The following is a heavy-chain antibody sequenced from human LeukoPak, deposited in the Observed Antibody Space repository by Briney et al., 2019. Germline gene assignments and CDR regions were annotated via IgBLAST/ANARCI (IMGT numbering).Heavy chain of an antibody. Sequence: GGSLRLSCAASGFTFSSYGMHWVRQAPGKGLEWVAFIRYDGSNKYYADSVKGRFTISRDNSKNSLYLQRNSLRAEDTALYYCAKDSSGHYTTGNENWFDPWGQGTLVTVSS. CDR2: IRYDGSNK. CDR1: GFTFSSYG. CDR3: AKDSSGHYTTGNENWFDP. D-gene: IGHD1-1*01. J-gene: IGHJ5*02. V-gene: IGHV3-30*02.